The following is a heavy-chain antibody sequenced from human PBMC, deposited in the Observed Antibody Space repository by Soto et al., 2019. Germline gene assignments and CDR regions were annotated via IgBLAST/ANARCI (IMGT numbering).Heavy chain of an antibody. CDR2: INHSGST. Sequence: QVQLQQSGAGLLKPSETLSLTCAVYGGSFSGYYWSWIRQPPGKGLEWIGEINHSGSTNYNPSLNSRVTISVDTSKNQFSLKLSSVTAADTAVYYCARPGLGELSFRGYYFDYWGQGTLVTVSS. J-gene: IGHJ4*02. V-gene: IGHV4-34*01. D-gene: IGHD3-16*02. CDR1: GGSFSGYY. CDR3: ARPGLGELSFRGYYFDY.